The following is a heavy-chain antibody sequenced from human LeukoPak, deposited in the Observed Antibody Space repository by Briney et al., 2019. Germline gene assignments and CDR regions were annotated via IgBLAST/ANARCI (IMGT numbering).Heavy chain of an antibody. V-gene: IGHV3-30*02. CDR1: GFTFSSYG. CDR3: AKDDHYDSSGYYQIDY. D-gene: IGHD3-22*01. J-gene: IGHJ4*02. CDR2: IRYDGSNK. Sequence: PGGSLRLSCAASGFTFSSYGMHWVRQAPGKGLEWVAFIRYDGSNKYYADSVKGRFTISRDHSKNTLYLQMNSLRVDDTALYYCAKDDHYDSSGYYQIDYWGQGTLVTVSS.